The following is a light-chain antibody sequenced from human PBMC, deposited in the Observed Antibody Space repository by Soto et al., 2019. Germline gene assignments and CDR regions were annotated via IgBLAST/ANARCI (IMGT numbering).Light chain of an antibody. Sequence: EIVLTQSPGTLSLSPGESATLSCRASQSVSSSQVAWYQLKPGQAPRLLIYGATRRATGIPERFGGVGSETDFTLTISRLESEDFAVYYCQQYATSPHTFGQGTKLEIK. CDR1: QSVSSSQ. CDR3: QQYATSPHT. V-gene: IGKV3-20*01. J-gene: IGKJ2*01. CDR2: GAT.